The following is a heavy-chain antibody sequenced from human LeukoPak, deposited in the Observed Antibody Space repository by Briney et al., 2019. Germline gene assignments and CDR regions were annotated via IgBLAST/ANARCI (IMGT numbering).Heavy chain of an antibody. CDR3: ARAVRGVIIRQPPDY. J-gene: IGHJ4*02. CDR1: GYIFTSYY. CDR2: INPSGGST. V-gene: IGHV1-46*01. Sequence: ASVKVSCKASGYIFTSYYMHWVRQAPGQGLEWMGIINPSGGSTSYAQKFQGRVTMTRDTSTSTVYMELSSLRSEDTAVYYCARAVRGVIIRQPPDYWGQGTLVTVSS. D-gene: IGHD3-10*01.